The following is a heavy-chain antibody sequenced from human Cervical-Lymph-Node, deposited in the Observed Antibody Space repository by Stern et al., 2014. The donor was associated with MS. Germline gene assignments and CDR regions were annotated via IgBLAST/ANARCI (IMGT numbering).Heavy chain of an antibody. D-gene: IGHD2-21*02. V-gene: IGHV3-21*01. CDR1: GFTFSDYS. CDR3: ARGEYCSGGDCYPGVFDY. J-gene: IGHJ4*02. Sequence: EVQLVESGGGLVKPGGSLRVSCAASGFTFSDYSMNWVRQAPGKGLECVSSVGSSGLYMYYVDSVKGRFTISRDKAKNTLYLQMNSLRAEDTAVYYCARGEYCSGGDCYPGVFDYWGQGTLVTVSS. CDR2: VGSSGLYM.